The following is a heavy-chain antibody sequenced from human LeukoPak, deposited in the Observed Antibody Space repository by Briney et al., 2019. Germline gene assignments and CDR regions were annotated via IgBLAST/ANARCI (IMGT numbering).Heavy chain of an antibody. V-gene: IGHV3-11*04. CDR1: GFTFSDYY. D-gene: IGHD2-2*01. CDR3: ARETDSTLFDY. J-gene: IGHJ4*02. CDR2: ISSSGSTI. Sequence: GGSLRLSCAASGFTFSDYYMSWIRQAPGKGLEWVSYISSSGSTIYYADSVKGRFTISRDNAKNLLYLQMNSLRAEDTAVYYCARETDSTLFDYWGQGTLVTVSS.